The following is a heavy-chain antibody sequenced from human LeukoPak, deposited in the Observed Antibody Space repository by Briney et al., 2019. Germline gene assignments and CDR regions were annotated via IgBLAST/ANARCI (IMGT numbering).Heavy chain of an antibody. Sequence: GGSLRLSCAASGFTFSNAWMSWVRQAPGKGLEWVSSISSSSSYIYYADSVKGRFTISRDNAKNSLYLQMNSLRAEDTAVYYCARESDRSGYYHSEFDYWGQGTLVTVSS. V-gene: IGHV3-21*01. J-gene: IGHJ4*02. CDR3: ARESDRSGYYHSEFDY. CDR2: ISSSSSYI. D-gene: IGHD3-22*01. CDR1: GFTFSNAW.